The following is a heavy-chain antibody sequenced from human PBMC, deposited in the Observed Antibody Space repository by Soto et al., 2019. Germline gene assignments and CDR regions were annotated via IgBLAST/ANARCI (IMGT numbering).Heavy chain of an antibody. CDR3: ARPVGATGPDAFGI. D-gene: IGHD1-26*01. Sequence: GASVKVSCKASGGTFSSYAISWVRQAPGQGLEWMGGIIPIFGTANYAQKFQGRVTITADESTSTAYMELSSLRSEDTAVYYCARPVGATGPDAFGIWGQGTMVTVSS. J-gene: IGHJ3*02. CDR1: GGTFSSYA. V-gene: IGHV1-69*13. CDR2: IIPIFGTA.